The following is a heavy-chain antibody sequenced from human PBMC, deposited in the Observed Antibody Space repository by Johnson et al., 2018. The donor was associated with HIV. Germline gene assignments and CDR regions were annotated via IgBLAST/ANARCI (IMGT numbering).Heavy chain of an antibody. CDR1: GFTFSSYA. Sequence: QVQLVESGGGLVQPGRSLRLSCAASGFTFSSYAMHWVRQAPGKGLEWVAVISYDGSNKYYPDSVKGRFTISRANAKNSLYLQMKSLRAEDTALYYCASLEWELRGDTIDIWGQGTMVTVSS. J-gene: IGHJ3*02. CDR3: ASLEWELRGDTIDI. V-gene: IGHV3-30-3*01. CDR2: ISYDGSNK. D-gene: IGHD1-26*01.